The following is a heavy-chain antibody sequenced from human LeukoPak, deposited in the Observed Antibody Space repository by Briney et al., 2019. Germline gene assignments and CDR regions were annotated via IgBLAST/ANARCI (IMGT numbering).Heavy chain of an antibody. CDR3: ASDDYDYVWGSYRRRDAFDI. D-gene: IGHD3-16*02. Sequence: GGSLRLSCAASGFTFGDYGMSWVRQAPGKGLEWVSGINWNGGSTGYADSVKGRFTISRDNAKNSLYLQMNSLRAEDTALYYCASDDYDYVWGSYRRRDAFDIWGQGTMVTVSS. J-gene: IGHJ3*02. CDR2: INWNGGST. V-gene: IGHV3-20*04. CDR1: GFTFGDYG.